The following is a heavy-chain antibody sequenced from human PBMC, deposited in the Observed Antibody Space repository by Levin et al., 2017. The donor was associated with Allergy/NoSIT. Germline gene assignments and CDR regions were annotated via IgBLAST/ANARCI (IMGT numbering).Heavy chain of an antibody. CDR3: ARVFGYSSSWYRVGVYYYYGMDV. Sequence: SETLSLTCTVSGGSISSYYWSWIRQPPGKGLEWIGYIYYSGSTNYNPSLKSRVTISVDTSKNQFSLKLSSVTAADTAVYYCARVFGYSSSWYRVGVYYYYGMDVWGQGTTVTVSS. CDR2: IYYSGST. V-gene: IGHV4-59*01. D-gene: IGHD6-13*01. CDR1: GGSISSYY. J-gene: IGHJ6*02.